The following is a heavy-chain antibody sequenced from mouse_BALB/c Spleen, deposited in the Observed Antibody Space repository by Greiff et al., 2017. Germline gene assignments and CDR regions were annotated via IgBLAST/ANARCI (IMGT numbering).Heavy chain of an antibody. D-gene: IGHD1-1*01. CDR2: IWAGGST. V-gene: IGHV2-9*02. Sequence: QVQLKQSGPGLVAPSQSLSITCTVSGFSLTSYGVHWVRQPPGKGLEWLGVIWAGGSTNYNSALMSRLSISKDNSKSQVFLKMNSLQTDDTAMYYCAREDGSSLYYFDYWGQGTTLTVSS. CDR3: AREDGSSLYYFDY. J-gene: IGHJ2*01. CDR1: GFSLTSYG.